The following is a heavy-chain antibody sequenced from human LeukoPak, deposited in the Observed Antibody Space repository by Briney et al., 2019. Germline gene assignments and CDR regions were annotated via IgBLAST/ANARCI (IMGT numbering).Heavy chain of an antibody. CDR3: ARFWAYYDSSDPNDAFDI. J-gene: IGHJ3*02. V-gene: IGHV4-59*12. CDR2: IYYSGST. CDR1: GGSISSYY. Sequence: SETLSLTCTVSGGSISSYYWSWIRQPPGKGLEWIGYIYYSGSTNYNPSLKSRVTISVDTSKNQFSLKLSSVTAADTAVYYCARFWAYYDSSDPNDAFDIWGQGTMVTVSS. D-gene: IGHD3-22*01.